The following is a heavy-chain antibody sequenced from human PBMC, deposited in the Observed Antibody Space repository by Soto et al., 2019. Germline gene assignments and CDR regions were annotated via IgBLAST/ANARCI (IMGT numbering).Heavy chain of an antibody. CDR1: GFTFSSYA. J-gene: IGHJ4*02. Sequence: PGGSLRLSCAASGFTFSSYAMSWVRQAPGKGLEWVSAISGSGGSTYYADSVKGRFTISRDNSKNTLYLQMNSLRAEDTAVYYCANDRDYGDSFDYWGQGTLVTVSS. CDR2: ISGSGGST. CDR3: ANDRDYGDSFDY. D-gene: IGHD4-17*01. V-gene: IGHV3-23*01.